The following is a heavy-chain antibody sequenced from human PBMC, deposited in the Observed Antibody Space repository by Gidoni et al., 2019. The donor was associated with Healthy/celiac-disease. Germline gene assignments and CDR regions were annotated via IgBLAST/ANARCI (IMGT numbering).Heavy chain of an antibody. Sequence: HVQLQQWGAGLLKPSETLSLTCAVYGGSFSGYYWSWIRQPPGQGLEWIGEINHSGSTNYNPSLKSRVTISVDTSKNQFSLKLSSVTAADTAVYYCARVRGNIVATMGYYFDYWGQGTLVTVSS. J-gene: IGHJ4*02. CDR3: ARVRGNIVATMGYYFDY. D-gene: IGHD5-12*01. CDR1: GGSFSGYY. V-gene: IGHV4-34*01. CDR2: INHSGST.